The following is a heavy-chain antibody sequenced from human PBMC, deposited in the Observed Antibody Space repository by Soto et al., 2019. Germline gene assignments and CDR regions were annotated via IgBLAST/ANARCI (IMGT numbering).Heavy chain of an antibody. D-gene: IGHD3-10*01. CDR1: GYTFTSYD. Sequence: ASVKVSCKASGYTFTSYDINWVRQATGQGLEGMGWMNPNSGNTGYAQKFQGRVTMTRNTSISTAYMELSSLRSEDTAVYYSARVMVRGAMAHYYYYGMDVWGQGTTVTVSS. V-gene: IGHV1-8*01. CDR2: MNPNSGNT. CDR3: ARVMVRGAMAHYYYYGMDV. J-gene: IGHJ6*02.